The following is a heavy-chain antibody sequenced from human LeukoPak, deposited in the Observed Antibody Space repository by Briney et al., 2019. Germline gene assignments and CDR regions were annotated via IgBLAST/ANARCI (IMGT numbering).Heavy chain of an antibody. CDR1: GGSISSSSYY. Sequence: SETLSLTCTVSGGSISSSSYYWGWIRQPPGKGLEWVGSIYYSGSTNYNPSLKSRVTISADTSKNQFSLRLSSVTAADTAVYYCARHDCTSISCHRYLASWGQGTLVTVSS. V-gene: IGHV4-39*01. D-gene: IGHD2-2*02. CDR3: ARHDCTSISCHRYLAS. CDR2: IYYSGST. J-gene: IGHJ4*02.